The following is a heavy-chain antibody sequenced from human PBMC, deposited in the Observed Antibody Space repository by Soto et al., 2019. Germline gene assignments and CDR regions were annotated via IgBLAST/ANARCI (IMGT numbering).Heavy chain of an antibody. CDR2: VFHNGIT. CDR3: ARRRQIGESYDY. Sequence: SETLSLTCTVSGDSISGGGHYWGWIRQHPGKGLEWVGYVFHNGITYYNPSLKSRVAISIDAPNNQFSLTLSSMTAADTAVYFCARRRQIGESYDYWGHGTLVTVSS. CDR1: GDSISGGGHY. J-gene: IGHJ4*01. V-gene: IGHV4-31*03. D-gene: IGHD6-25*01.